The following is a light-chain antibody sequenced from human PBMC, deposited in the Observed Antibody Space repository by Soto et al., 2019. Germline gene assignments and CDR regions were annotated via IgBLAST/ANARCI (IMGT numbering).Light chain of an antibody. Sequence: AIHMTRSPSSLSASVGDRVTITCRASQGIRNDLGWYQQKPGKAPKLLIYAASSLQSGVPSRFSGSGSGTDFTLTISSLQPEDFATYYCLQDYNYPLTFGGGTKVDIK. CDR3: LQDYNYPLT. V-gene: IGKV1-6*01. J-gene: IGKJ4*01. CDR2: AAS. CDR1: QGIRND.